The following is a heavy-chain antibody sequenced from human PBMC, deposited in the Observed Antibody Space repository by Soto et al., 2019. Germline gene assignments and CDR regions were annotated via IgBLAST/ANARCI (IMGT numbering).Heavy chain of an antibody. CDR1: GGTFSSYT. CDR2: IIPILGIA. Sequence: QVQLVQSGAEVKKPGSSVKVSCKASGGTFSSYTISWVRQAPGQGLEWMGRIIPILGIANYAQKFQGRVTITADKSXXTXYXXLSSLRSEDTAVYYCARERITMIVVVTPYYYGMDVWGQGTTVTVSS. D-gene: IGHD3-22*01. V-gene: IGHV1-69*08. CDR3: ARERITMIVVVTPYYYGMDV. J-gene: IGHJ6*02.